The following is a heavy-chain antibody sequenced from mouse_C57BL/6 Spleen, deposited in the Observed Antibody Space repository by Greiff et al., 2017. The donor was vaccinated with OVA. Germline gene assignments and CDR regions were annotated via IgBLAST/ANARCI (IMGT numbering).Heavy chain of an antibody. Sequence: QVQLKQPGAELVMPGASVKLSCKASGYTFTSYWMHWVKQRPGQGLEWIGEIDPSDSYTNYNQKFKGKSTLTVDKSSSTAYMQLSSLTSEDSAVYYCASLSITTVVDWYFDVWGTGTTVTVSS. CDR1: GYTFTSYW. V-gene: IGHV1-69*01. CDR3: ASLSITTVVDWYFDV. J-gene: IGHJ1*03. D-gene: IGHD1-1*01. CDR2: IDPSDSYT.